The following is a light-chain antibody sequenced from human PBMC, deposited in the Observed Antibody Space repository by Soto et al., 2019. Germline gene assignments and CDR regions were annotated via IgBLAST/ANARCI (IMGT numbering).Light chain of an antibody. V-gene: IGKV3-20*01. J-gene: IGKJ4*01. CDR3: QQYGSSPLT. Sequence: EIVLTQSPGTLSLSPGERATLACRASQSVSSSYLGWYQQKPGQAPRLLIYVASSRATGIPDRFSGSGSGTDFTLTISIREPEDVAVDYCQQYGSSPLTFGGGTKVEIK. CDR1: QSVSSSY. CDR2: VAS.